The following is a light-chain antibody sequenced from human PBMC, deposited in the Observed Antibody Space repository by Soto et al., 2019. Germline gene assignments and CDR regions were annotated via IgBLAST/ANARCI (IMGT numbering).Light chain of an antibody. CDR2: KAS. CDR3: QQYNSYPYT. Sequence: DIQMTQSPSTLSASIGDRVTITCRASQSISNWLAWYQQKPGKAPKVLIYKASSSESGVPSTFSGSGSGTEFTLTISSLQPDDFAIYFCQQYNSYPYTFGQGTKLQIK. CDR1: QSISNW. J-gene: IGKJ2*01. V-gene: IGKV1-5*03.